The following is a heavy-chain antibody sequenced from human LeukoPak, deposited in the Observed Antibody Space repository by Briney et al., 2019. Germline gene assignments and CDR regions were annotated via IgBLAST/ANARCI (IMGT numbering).Heavy chain of an antibody. CDR1: GYTFTGYY. CDR3: AREEGGWQQLSHGWFDP. CDR2: INPNSGGT. V-gene: IGHV1-2*04. D-gene: IGHD6-13*01. Sequence: ASVKVSCKASGYTFTGYYIHWVRQAPGQGLEWMGWINPNSGGTNYAQKFQGWVTMTRDKSNSTAYMELRRVRSDDTAVYYCAREEGGWQQLSHGWFDPWGKGSLVTVSS. J-gene: IGHJ5*02.